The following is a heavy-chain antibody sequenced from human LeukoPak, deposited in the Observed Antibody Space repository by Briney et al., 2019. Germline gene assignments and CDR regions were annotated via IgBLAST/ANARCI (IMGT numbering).Heavy chain of an antibody. Sequence: SETLSLTCTVSGGSINYYYLNWIRQPAGKGLEWIGRIYTSGNTNYNPSLKSRVTVSVDTSKNQFSLKLSSVTAADTAVYYCARGGIFSDGYFDYWGQGTLVTVSS. J-gene: IGHJ4*02. CDR3: ARGGIFSDGYFDY. D-gene: IGHD5-24*01. V-gene: IGHV4-4*07. CDR2: IYTSGNT. CDR1: GGSINYYY.